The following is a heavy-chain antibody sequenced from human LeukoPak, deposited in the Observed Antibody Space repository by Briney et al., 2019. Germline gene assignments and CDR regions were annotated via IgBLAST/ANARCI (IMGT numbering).Heavy chain of an antibody. Sequence: GGSLRLSCAASGFTFSSYWMHWVRQAPGKGLVWVSRINSDGSSTSYADSVKGRFTISRDNAKNTLYLQMNSLRAEDTAVYYCAKDDYRDAFDIWGQGTMVTVSS. CDR3: AKDDYRDAFDI. V-gene: IGHV3-74*01. CDR2: INSDGSST. D-gene: IGHD4-11*01. J-gene: IGHJ3*02. CDR1: GFTFSSYW.